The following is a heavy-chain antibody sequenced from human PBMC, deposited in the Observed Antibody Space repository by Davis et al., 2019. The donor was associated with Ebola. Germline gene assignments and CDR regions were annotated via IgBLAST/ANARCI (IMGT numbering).Heavy chain of an antibody. D-gene: IGHD2-2*02. CDR1: GYTFTSYG. CDR2: ISAYNGNT. CDR3: AREGSVVVVPAAIRSYYYGMDV. J-gene: IGHJ6*02. Sequence: ASVKVSCKASGYTFTSYGISWVRQAPGQGLEWMGWISAYNGNTNYAQKLQGRVTMTTDTSTSTAYMELRSLRSDDTAVYYCAREGSVVVVPAAIRSYYYGMDVWGQGTTVTVSS. V-gene: IGHV1-18*01.